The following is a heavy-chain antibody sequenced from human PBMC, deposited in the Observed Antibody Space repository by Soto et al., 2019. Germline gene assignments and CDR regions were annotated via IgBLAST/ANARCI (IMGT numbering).Heavy chain of an antibody. V-gene: IGHV4-34*01. CDR1: GGSFSGYY. Sequence: PSETLSLTCAVYGGSFSGYYWSWIRQPPGKGLEWIGEINHSGSTNYNPSLKSRVTISVDTSKNQFSLKLSSVTAADTAVYYCARRLEMATITLGYWGQGTLVTVYS. J-gene: IGHJ4*02. CDR3: ARRLEMATITLGY. D-gene: IGHD5-12*01. CDR2: INHSGST.